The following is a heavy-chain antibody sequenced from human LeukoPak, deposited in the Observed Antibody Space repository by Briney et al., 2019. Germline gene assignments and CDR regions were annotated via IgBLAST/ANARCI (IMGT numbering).Heavy chain of an antibody. J-gene: IGHJ6*03. CDR2: ISSSSSTI. Sequence: QPGGPLRLSCAASGFTFSSYSVYWVRQAPGKGLEWVSYISSSSSTIYYADSVKGRFTISRDNAKNSLYLQMNSLRAEDTAVYYCARVVQQLVLGYYYMDVWGKGTTVTVSS. D-gene: IGHD6-6*01. V-gene: IGHV3-48*04. CDR1: GFTFSSYS. CDR3: ARVVQQLVLGYYYMDV.